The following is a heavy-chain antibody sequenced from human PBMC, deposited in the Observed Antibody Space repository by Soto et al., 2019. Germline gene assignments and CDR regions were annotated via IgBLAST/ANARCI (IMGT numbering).Heavy chain of an antibody. J-gene: IGHJ4*02. CDR1: GESFSGHI. D-gene: IGHD3-10*01. V-gene: IGHV4-34*01. CDR3: ARELTGITMVRGGPGTY. CDR2: INHSGSA. Sequence: PAETLSLTCAVYGESFSGHIWTWIRQTPGKGLQWIGQINHSGSASYNPSLKSRVTISVHTSNSQFSLELSSVTAADTAVYYCARELTGITMVRGGPGTYWGQGTLVTVSS.